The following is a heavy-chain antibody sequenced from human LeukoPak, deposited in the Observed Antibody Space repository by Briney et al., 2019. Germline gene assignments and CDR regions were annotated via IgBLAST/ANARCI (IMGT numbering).Heavy chain of an antibody. J-gene: IGHJ4*02. D-gene: IGHD1-26*01. CDR3: AKDASDFMGALDY. CDR2: ISWNSGSI. Sequence: GRSLRLSCAASGFTFDDYAMHWVRQAPGKGLEWVSGISWNSGSIGYADSVKGRFTISRGNAKNSLYLQMNSLRAEDTALYYCAKDASDFMGALDYWGQGTLVTVSS. V-gene: IGHV3-9*01. CDR1: GFTFDDYA.